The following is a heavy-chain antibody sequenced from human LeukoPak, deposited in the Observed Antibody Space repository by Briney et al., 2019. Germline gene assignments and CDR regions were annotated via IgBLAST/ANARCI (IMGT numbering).Heavy chain of an antibody. CDR3: ARDSILTGYYRYYYYYYMDV. Sequence: PSETLSLTCTVSGGSISSYYWSWIRQPAGKGLEWIGRIYNSGSTNYNPSLKSRVTMSVDTSKNQFSLKLSSVTAADTAVYYCARDSILTGYYRYYYYYYMDVWGKGTTVTVSS. CDR1: GGSISSYY. V-gene: IGHV4-4*07. J-gene: IGHJ6*03. CDR2: IYNSGST. D-gene: IGHD3-9*01.